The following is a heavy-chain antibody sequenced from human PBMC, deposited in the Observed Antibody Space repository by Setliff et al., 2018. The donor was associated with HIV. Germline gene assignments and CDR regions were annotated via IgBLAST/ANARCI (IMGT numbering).Heavy chain of an antibody. Sequence: PSETLSLTCSVSGASISSYYWSWIRQPPGKGLEWIGHVYTTGGTNYNPSLKSRATMPVDTSNNRFSLKLSSVTALDTAVYYCAKTVVGDSYALPNDGFDIWGQGTMVTVSS. D-gene: IGHD3-16*01. CDR3: AKTVVGDSYALPNDGFDI. CDR1: GASISSYY. V-gene: IGHV4-4*07. J-gene: IGHJ3*02. CDR2: VYTTGGT.